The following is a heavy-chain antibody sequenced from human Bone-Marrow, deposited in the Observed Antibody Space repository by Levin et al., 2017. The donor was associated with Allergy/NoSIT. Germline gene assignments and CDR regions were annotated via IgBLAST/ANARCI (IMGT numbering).Heavy chain of an antibody. CDR2: INHSGST. Sequence: PGGSLRLSCAVYGGSFSDYYWSWIRQPPGKGLEWIGEINHSGSTNYNPSLKSRVTISVDTSKNQFSLKLSSVTAADTAVYYCARGLRRRDTMVQGVYYYDSYMDVWGKGTTVTVSS. CDR1: GGSFSDYY. V-gene: IGHV4-34*01. CDR3: ARGLRRRDTMVQGVYYYDSYMDV. D-gene: IGHD3-10*01. J-gene: IGHJ6*03.